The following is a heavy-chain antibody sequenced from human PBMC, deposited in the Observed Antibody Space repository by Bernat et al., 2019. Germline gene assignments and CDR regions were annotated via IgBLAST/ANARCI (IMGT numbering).Heavy chain of an antibody. V-gene: IGHV2-26*01. Sequence: QVTLKESGPVLVKPTETLTLTCTVSGFSLSNARMGVSWIRQPPGKALEWLAHIFSNDEKSYSTSLKSRLTISKDTSKSQVVLTMTNMDPVDTARCCWAGHYYWGGSGYDDAFDIWGQGTMVTVSS. J-gene: IGHJ3*02. CDR2: IFSNDEK. CDR1: GFSLSNARMG. CDR3: AGHYYWGGSGYDDAFDI. D-gene: IGHD3-22*01.